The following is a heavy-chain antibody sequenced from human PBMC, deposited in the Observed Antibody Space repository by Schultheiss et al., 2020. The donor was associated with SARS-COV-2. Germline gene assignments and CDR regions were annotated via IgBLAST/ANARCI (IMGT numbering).Heavy chain of an antibody. D-gene: IGHD3-9*01. J-gene: IGHJ6*02. CDR2: IKQDGSEK. CDR3: AKVFRFYVMDV. Sequence: GGSLRLSCAASGFIFGDNAMHWVRQAPGKGLEWVANIKQDGSEKYYVDSVKGRFTISRDNAKNSLYLQMNSLRAEDTAVYFCAKVFRFYVMDVWGQGTTVTVSS. CDR1: GFIFGDNA. V-gene: IGHV3-7*01.